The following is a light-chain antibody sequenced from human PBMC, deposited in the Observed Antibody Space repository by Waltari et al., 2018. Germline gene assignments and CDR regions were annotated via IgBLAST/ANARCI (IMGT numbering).Light chain of an antibody. CDR3: QQYGSSVMYT. CDR1: QSLSRSR. CDR2: AAS. Sequence: EIVLTQSPGTLALSPGERATLSCRASQSLSRSRFAWYQQKPGQAPRLLIYAASNRATRIPDRFSGSGSGTDFSLTISRVEPEDFAVYYCQQYGSSVMYTFGQGTKLEIQ. J-gene: IGKJ2*01. V-gene: IGKV3-20*01.